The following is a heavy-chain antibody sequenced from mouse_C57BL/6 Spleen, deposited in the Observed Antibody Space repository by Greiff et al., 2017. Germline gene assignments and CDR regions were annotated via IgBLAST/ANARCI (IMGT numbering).Heavy chain of an antibody. V-gene: IGHV5-6*01. D-gene: IGHD1-1*01. CDR1: GFTFSSYG. J-gene: IGHJ1*03. CDR3: ASIRGGSSYDWYFDV. CDR2: ISSGGSYT. Sequence: DVQLQESGGDLVKPGGSLKLSCAASGFTFSSYGMSWVRQTPDKRLEWVATISSGGSYTYYPDSVKGRFTISRDNAKNTLYLQMSSLKSEDTAMYYCASIRGGSSYDWYFDVWGTGTTVTVSS.